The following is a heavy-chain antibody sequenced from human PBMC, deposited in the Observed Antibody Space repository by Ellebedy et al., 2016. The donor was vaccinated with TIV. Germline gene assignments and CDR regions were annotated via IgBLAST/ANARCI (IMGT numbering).Heavy chain of an antibody. CDR3: AREARITIFGVVDDAFDL. V-gene: IGHV3-7*01. D-gene: IGHD3-3*01. J-gene: IGHJ3*01. CDR2: INQRGADK. CDR1: GFSFISHY. Sequence: GESLKISXAASGFSFISHYMSWVRQAPGTGLEWVANINQRGADKYYVDSVKGRFTISRDNAKNSVYLQMNSLRAEDTAVYYCAREARITIFGVVDDAFDLWGQGTMVTVSS.